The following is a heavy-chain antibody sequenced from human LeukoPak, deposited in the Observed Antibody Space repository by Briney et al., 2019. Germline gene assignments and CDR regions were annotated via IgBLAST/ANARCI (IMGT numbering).Heavy chain of an antibody. D-gene: IGHD2-2*01. Sequence: PLETLSLTCSVSGGSISSGHYYWAWIRQPPGKGLEWIATIYHSGTTYYNLSLKSRVSMSVDTSKNQFSLKLSSVTAEDTAVYYCASEVVVVPAAIVSWFDPWGQGTLVTVSS. J-gene: IGHJ5*02. CDR3: ASEVVVVPAAIVSWFDP. V-gene: IGHV4-39*07. CDR1: GGSISSGHYY. CDR2: IYHSGTT.